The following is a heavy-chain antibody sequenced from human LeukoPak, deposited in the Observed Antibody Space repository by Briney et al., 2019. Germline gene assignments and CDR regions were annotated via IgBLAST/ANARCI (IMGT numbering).Heavy chain of an antibody. D-gene: IGHD6-19*01. V-gene: IGHV3-21*01. CDR1: GFTFSSYS. CDR3: ARLSPGSGWFDP. Sequence: GGSLRLSCAASGFTFSSYSMNWVRQAPGKGLEWVSSISSSSSYIYYADSVKGRLTISRDNAKNSLYLQMNSLRAEDTAVYYCARLSPGSGWFDPWGQGTLVTVSS. J-gene: IGHJ5*02. CDR2: ISSSSSYI.